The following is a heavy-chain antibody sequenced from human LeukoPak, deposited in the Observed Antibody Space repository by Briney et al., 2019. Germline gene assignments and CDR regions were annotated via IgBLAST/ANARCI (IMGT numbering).Heavy chain of an antibody. D-gene: IGHD3/OR15-3a*01. Sequence: GGSLRLSCAASGFTFNTYWMSWVRRAPGKGLEWVGLIRDSGEAFYADFVRGRFAISRDESENTLYLQMNSLRVEDTAVYFCARDRAALQDWVEFDPWGQGTPVIVSS. J-gene: IGHJ5*02. CDR3: ARDRAALQDWVEFDP. CDR1: GFTFNTYW. V-gene: IGHV3-66*03. CDR2: IRDSGEA.